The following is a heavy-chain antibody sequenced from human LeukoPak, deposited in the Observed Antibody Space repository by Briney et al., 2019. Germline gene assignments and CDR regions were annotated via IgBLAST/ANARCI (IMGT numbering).Heavy chain of an antibody. D-gene: IGHD2-15*01. Sequence: PGGSLRLSCAASGFTFSILDMSWVRQAPGKGLEWVSAISGNGGRTYYADSVKGRFTISRDNSKNTLYLQMNSLKTEDTAVYYCTTEVVEGTWGEGTLVTVSS. CDR1: GFTFSILD. V-gene: IGHV3-23*01. CDR3: TTEVVEGT. J-gene: IGHJ5*02. CDR2: ISGNGGRT.